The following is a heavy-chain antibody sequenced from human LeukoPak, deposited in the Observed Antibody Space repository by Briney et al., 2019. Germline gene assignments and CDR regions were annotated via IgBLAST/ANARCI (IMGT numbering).Heavy chain of an antibody. CDR3: ARSFLRADAFDI. CDR2: IYYSGST. J-gene: IGHJ3*02. Sequence: KPSETLSPTCTVSGRSISSYYWSWIRQPPGKGLEWIGYIYYSGSTNYNPSLKSRVTISVDPSKNQFSLKLSSVTAADTAVYYCARSFLRADAFDIWGQGTMVTVSS. V-gene: IGHV4-59*01. CDR1: GRSISSYY.